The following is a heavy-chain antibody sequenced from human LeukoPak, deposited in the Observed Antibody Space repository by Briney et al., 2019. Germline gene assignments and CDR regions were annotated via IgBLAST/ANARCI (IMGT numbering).Heavy chain of an antibody. CDR3: VLYNWNQPDY. D-gene: IGHD1-20*01. Sequence: PGGSLRLSCAASGLTFSTHWMYWVRHTPGKGLVWVSGINDDGSLTNYADSVKGRFTMSRDNAKNTLFLQMNSLRAEDTALYYCVLYNWNQPDYWGQGSLVTVSS. CDR1: GLTFSTHW. CDR2: INDDGSLT. J-gene: IGHJ4*02. V-gene: IGHV3-74*01.